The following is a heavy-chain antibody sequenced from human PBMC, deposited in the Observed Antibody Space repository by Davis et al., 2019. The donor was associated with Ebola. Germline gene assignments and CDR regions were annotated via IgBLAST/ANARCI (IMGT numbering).Heavy chain of an antibody. V-gene: IGHV1-2*06. D-gene: IGHD3-10*01. J-gene: IGHJ4*02. Sequence: ASVKVSCKASGYTFTDYNIHWMRQAPGQGLEWLGRVILKSGATNYAQKFQGRVTMTRDTSISTVYMQLSSLRSDDTAVYYCARGNKYGHDYWGQGTLVTVSS. CDR2: VILKSGAT. CDR3: ARGNKYGHDY. CDR1: GYTFTDYN.